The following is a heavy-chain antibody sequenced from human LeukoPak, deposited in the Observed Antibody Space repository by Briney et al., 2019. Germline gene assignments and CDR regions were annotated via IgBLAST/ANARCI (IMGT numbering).Heavy chain of an antibody. Sequence: GRSLRLSCAASGFTFSSYAMHWVRQAPGKGLEWVAVISYDGSNKYYADSVEGRFTISRDNSKNTLYLQMNSLRAEDTAVYYCAREREDIVVVPAALYFDYWGQGTLVTVSS. J-gene: IGHJ4*02. D-gene: IGHD2-2*01. V-gene: IGHV3-30-3*01. CDR3: AREREDIVVVPAALYFDY. CDR1: GFTFSSYA. CDR2: ISYDGSNK.